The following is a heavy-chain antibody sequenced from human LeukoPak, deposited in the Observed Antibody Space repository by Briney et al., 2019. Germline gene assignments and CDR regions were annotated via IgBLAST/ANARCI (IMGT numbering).Heavy chain of an antibody. CDR3: ARHPSAVADTFYFDY. CDR1: GFTVSRNY. Sequence: GGSLRLSCAASGFTVSRNYMTWVRQAPGKGLEWVSFINSGGSPYYADSVKGRFTISRDNSKNTLCLQMHSLRAEDTAVYYCARHPSAVADTFYFDYWGQGTLVTVSS. V-gene: IGHV3-53*01. CDR2: INSGGSP. J-gene: IGHJ4*02. D-gene: IGHD6-19*01.